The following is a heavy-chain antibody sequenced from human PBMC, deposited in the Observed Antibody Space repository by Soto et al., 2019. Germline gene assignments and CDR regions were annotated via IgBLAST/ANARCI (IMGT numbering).Heavy chain of an antibody. V-gene: IGHV3-23*01. Sequence: QPGGSLRLSCAASGFTFSSYAMSWVRQAPGKGLEWVSAISGSGGSTYYADSVKGRFTISRDNSKNTLYLQMNSLRAEDTAVYYCAKXNYFSSGWYLIGEYFQHWGQGTLVTVSS. J-gene: IGHJ1*01. CDR1: GFTFSSYA. D-gene: IGHD6-19*01. CDR2: ISGSGGST. CDR3: AKXNYFSSGWYLIGEYFQH.